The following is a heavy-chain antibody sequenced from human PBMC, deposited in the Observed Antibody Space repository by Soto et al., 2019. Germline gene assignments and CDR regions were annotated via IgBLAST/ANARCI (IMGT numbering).Heavy chain of an antibody. Sequence: QLQLQESGPGLVKPSETLSLTCTVSGGSISSSSYYWGWIRQPPGKGLEWIGSIYYSGSTYYNPSLKSLVTISKDTSKNQSSLRLSSVTAADTAVYYCGRPGELAVAGGGLVYWSQGTLVTVSS. CDR1: GGSISSSSYY. CDR3: GRPGELAVAGGGLVY. CDR2: IYYSGST. D-gene: IGHD6-19*01. J-gene: IGHJ4*02. V-gene: IGHV4-39*01.